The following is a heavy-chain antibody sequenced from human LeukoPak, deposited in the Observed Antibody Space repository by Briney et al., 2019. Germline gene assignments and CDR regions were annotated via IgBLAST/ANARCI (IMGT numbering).Heavy chain of an antibody. D-gene: IGHD6-13*01. CDR3: AREIGVAAAGDY. CDR1: GFTFSSYA. V-gene: IGHV3-30-3*01. J-gene: IGHJ4*02. CDR2: ISYDGSNK. Sequence: GGSLRLSCAASGFTFSSYAMHWVRQAPGKGLEWVAVISYDGSNKYYADSVKGRFTISRDNSKNTLYLQMNSPRAEDTAVYYCAREIGVAAAGDYWGQGTLVTVSS.